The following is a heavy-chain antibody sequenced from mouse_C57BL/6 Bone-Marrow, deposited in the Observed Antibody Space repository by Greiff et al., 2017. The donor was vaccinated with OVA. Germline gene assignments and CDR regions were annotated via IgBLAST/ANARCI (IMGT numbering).Heavy chain of an antibody. V-gene: IGHV1-64*01. J-gene: IGHJ4*01. CDR2: IHPNSGST. CDR3: ARPGEYAMDY. Sequence: QVQLKQPGAELVKPGASVKLSCKASGYTFTSYWMHWVKQRPGQGLEWIGMIHPNSGSTNYNEKFKSKATLTVDKSSSTAYMQLSSLTSEDSAVYYCARPGEYAMDYWGQGTSLTVSS. CDR1: GYTFTSYW.